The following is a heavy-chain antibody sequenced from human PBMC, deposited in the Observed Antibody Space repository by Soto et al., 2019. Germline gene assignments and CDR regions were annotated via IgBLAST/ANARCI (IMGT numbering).Heavy chain of an antibody. D-gene: IGHD1-26*01. Sequence: EVQLVESGGGLVKPGGSLRLSCAASGFTFSNAWMNWVRQASGKGLEWVGRIKSKTDGGTTDYAAPVRGRFIFSRDDSKNTLYLQMNSLKTEDTAVYYCTTDRLCSGRYCGAFDIWGQGTMVTVSS. CDR3: TTDRLCSGRYCGAFDI. J-gene: IGHJ3*02. CDR2: IKSKTDGGTT. CDR1: GFTFSNAW. V-gene: IGHV3-15*07.